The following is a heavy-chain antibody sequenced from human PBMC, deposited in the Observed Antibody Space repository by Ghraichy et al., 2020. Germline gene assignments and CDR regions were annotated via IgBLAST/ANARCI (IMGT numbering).Heavy chain of an antibody. CDR2: IYPGDSDT. CDR1: GYSFTSYW. CDR3: ATKLYYYDSSGYEYYFDY. J-gene: IGHJ4*02. V-gene: IGHV5-51*01. Sequence: GESLNISCKGSGYSFTSYWIGWVRQMPGKGLEWMGIIYPGDSDTRYSPSFQGQVTISADKSISTAYLQWSSLKASDTAMYYCATKLYYYDSSGYEYYFDYWGQGTLVTVSS. D-gene: IGHD3-22*01.